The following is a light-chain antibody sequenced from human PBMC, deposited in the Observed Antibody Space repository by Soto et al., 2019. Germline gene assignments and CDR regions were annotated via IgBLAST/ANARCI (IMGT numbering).Light chain of an antibody. Sequence: DIQMTQSPSTLSASVGDRVTITCRASQDINISLAWYQQKQGKAPKLLIYKASTLERGVPSRFIGSGSGTDFTLAISSLPPDDFATYYCQQYSSDSNTFGQGTRLDIK. CDR2: KAS. CDR3: QQYSSDSNT. J-gene: IGKJ2*01. CDR1: QDINIS. V-gene: IGKV1-5*03.